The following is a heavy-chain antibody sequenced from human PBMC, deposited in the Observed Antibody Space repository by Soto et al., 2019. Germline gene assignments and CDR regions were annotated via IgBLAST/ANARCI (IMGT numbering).Heavy chain of an antibody. CDR3: ARVRITIFGVAGYYYYYMDV. D-gene: IGHD3-3*01. Sequence: HPGGSLRLSCSASGFTFTNYEMPWVRQAPGKGLEYGSAVINSGGSTDYADSVKGRFTISRHNSKNTLYLQMNSLRAEDTAVYYCARVRITIFGVAGYYYYYMDVWGKGTTVTVSS. V-gene: IGHV3-64*04. J-gene: IGHJ6*03. CDR1: GFTFTNYE. CDR2: INSGGST.